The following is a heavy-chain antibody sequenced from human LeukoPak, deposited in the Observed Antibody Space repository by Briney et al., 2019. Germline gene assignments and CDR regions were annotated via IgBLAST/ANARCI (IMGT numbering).Heavy chain of an antibody. CDR2: IYYSGST. J-gene: IGHJ4*02. Sequence: PSETLSLTCTVSGGSISSSSYYWGWIRQTPGKGLEWIGRIYYSGSTYYNPSLKSRVTISVDTSKNQFSLKLSSVTAADTAVYYCGAVAGFIDYRGQGTLVTVSS. CDR1: GGSISSSSYY. V-gene: IGHV4-39*07. CDR3: GAVAGFIDY. D-gene: IGHD6-19*01.